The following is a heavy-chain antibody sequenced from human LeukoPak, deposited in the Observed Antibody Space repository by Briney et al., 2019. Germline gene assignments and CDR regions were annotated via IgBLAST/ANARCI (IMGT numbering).Heavy chain of an antibody. J-gene: IGHJ5*02. CDR2: VIPIFGAP. D-gene: IGHD4-17*01. CDR3: ARDAPDGDYEVGWFDP. CDR1: GYTFTGYY. Sequence: ASVKVSCKASGYTFTGYYMHWVRQAPGQGLEWMGRVIPIFGAPAYAQKFQGRVTFTTDGSANTAYMELSSLISEDTAVYYCARDAPDGDYEVGWFDPWGQGTLVTVSS. V-gene: IGHV1-69*05.